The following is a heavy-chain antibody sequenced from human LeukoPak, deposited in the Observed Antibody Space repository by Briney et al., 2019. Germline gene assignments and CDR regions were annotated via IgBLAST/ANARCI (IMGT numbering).Heavy chain of an antibody. V-gene: IGHV3-33*01. CDR3: ARDGGDPPFDY. CDR1: EFTFSSYG. J-gene: IGHJ4*02. D-gene: IGHD2-21*02. CDR2: IWYDGSNK. Sequence: PGRSLRLSCAASEFTFSSYGMHWVRQAPGKGLEWVAVIWYDGSNKYYADSVKGRFTISRDNSKNTLYLQMNSLRAEDTAVYYCARDGGDPPFDYWGQGTLVTVSS.